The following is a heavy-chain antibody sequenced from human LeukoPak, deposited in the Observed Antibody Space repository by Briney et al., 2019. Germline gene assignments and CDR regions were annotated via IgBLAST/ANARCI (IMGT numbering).Heavy chain of an antibody. V-gene: IGHV3-74*01. CDR1: GFTFSSYW. J-gene: IGHJ4*02. CDR3: ARVDYGDPPDY. Sequence: PGGSLRLFCAASGFTFSSYWMHWVRQAPGKGLVWVSRINSDGSSTSYADSVKGRFTISRDNANNTLYLQMNSLRAEDTAVYYCARVDYGDPPDYWGQGTLVTVSS. D-gene: IGHD4-17*01. CDR2: INSDGSST.